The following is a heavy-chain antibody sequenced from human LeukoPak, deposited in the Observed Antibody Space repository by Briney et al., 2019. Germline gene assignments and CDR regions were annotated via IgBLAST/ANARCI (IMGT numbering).Heavy chain of an antibody. CDR1: GGSISSYY. CDR2: IYTSGST. V-gene: IGHV4-4*07. CDR3: ARSRIVGATKGYYYYMDV. J-gene: IGHJ6*03. Sequence: SETLSLTCTVSGGSISSYYWSWIRQPAGKGLEWIGRIYTSGSTNYNPSLKSRVTMSVDTSKNQFSLKLSSVTAADTAVYYCARSRIVGATKGYYYYMDVWGKGTTVTISS. D-gene: IGHD1-26*01.